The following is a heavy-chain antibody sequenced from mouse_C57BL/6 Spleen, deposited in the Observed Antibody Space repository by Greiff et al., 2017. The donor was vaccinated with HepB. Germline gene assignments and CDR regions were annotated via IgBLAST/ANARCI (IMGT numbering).Heavy chain of an antibody. CDR2: IYPGDGDT. J-gene: IGHJ4*01. CDR1: GYAFSSSW. CDR3: ARDYYGSSGDAMDY. Sequence: QVQLKESGPELVKPGASVKISCKASGYAFSSSWMNWVKQRPGKGLEWIGRIYPGDGDTNYNGKFKGKATLTADKSSSTAYMQLSSLTSEDSAVYFCARDYYGSSGDAMDYWGQGTSVTVSS. V-gene: IGHV1-82*01. D-gene: IGHD1-1*01.